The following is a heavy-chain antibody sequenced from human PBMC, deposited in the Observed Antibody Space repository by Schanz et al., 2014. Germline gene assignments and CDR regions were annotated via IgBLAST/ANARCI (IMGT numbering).Heavy chain of an antibody. J-gene: IGHJ4*02. CDR3: ARIGGSVFDY. D-gene: IGHD3-10*01. CDR2: ISYGTSYI. Sequence: EVQLVESGGGLIQPGGSLRLSCAASGFGFSSYSMNWVRQAPGKGLEWVSYISYGTSYIYYAESVKGRFTISRDNAKNSLYLQMNGLRAEDTAVYYCARIGGSVFDYWAQGTLVTVSS. CDR1: GFGFSSYS. V-gene: IGHV3-21*05.